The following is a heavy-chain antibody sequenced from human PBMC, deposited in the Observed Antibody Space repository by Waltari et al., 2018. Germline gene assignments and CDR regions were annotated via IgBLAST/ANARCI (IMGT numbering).Heavy chain of an antibody. CDR1: GFTFDDYA. CDR3: ARVGYGSGFNDALDM. CDR2: ISWNSGSI. J-gene: IGHJ3*02. Sequence: EVQLVESGGGLVQPGRSLRLSCAASGFTFDDYAMHWVRQAPGKGLEWVSGISWNSGSIGYADSVKGRFIISRDNAKNSLDHQRNNLRAEDTAVYYCARVGYGSGFNDALDMWGQGTMVTVSS. V-gene: IGHV3-9*01. D-gene: IGHD3-10*01.